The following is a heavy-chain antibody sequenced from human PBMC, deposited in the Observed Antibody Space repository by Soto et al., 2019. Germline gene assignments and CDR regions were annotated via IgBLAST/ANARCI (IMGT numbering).Heavy chain of an antibody. CDR1: GGSISSGDYY. D-gene: IGHD3-10*01. CDR3: ARAQGSGFLVS. J-gene: IGHJ4*02. V-gene: IGHV4-30-4*01. CDR2: IYYSGST. Sequence: QVQLQESGPGLVKPSQTLSLTCTVSGGSISSGDYYWSWIRQPPGKGLEWIGYIYYSGSTYYNPSLKXRXTXSXXTSNNRFALKLSSVTAADTAVYYCARAQGSGFLVSWGQGTLVTVSS.